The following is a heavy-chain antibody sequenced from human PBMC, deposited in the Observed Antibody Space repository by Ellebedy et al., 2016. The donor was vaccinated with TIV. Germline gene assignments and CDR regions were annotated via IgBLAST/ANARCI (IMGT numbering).Heavy chain of an antibody. Sequence: GESLKISCAASGFIFNDYWMHWVRQTPGEGLEWVANIKYDLSQTYYLDSVKGRFTISRDNAKNSLYLHMNSLRAEDTALYYCARGPAGYNAGKHDFWGQGTLVTVSS. CDR1: GFIFNDYW. J-gene: IGHJ4*02. D-gene: IGHD1-14*01. CDR2: IKYDLSQT. CDR3: ARGPAGYNAGKHDF. V-gene: IGHV3-7*01.